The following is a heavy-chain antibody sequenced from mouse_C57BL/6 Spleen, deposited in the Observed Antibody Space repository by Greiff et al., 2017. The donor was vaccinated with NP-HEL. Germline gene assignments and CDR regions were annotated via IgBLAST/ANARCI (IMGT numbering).Heavy chain of an antibody. Sequence: EVKLVESGGGLVKPGGSLKLSCAASGFTFSSYAMSWVRQTPEKRLEWVATISDGGSYTYYPDNVKGRFTISRDNAKNNLYLQMSHLKSEDTAMYYCARGYGMGSPYYFDYWGQGTTLTVSS. V-gene: IGHV5-4*03. CDR1: GFTFSSYA. CDR3: ARGYGMGSPYYFDY. D-gene: IGHD1-1*01. J-gene: IGHJ2*01. CDR2: ISDGGSYT.